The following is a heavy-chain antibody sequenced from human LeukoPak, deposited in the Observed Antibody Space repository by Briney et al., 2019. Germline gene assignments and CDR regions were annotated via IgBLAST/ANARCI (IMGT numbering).Heavy chain of an antibody. J-gene: IGHJ4*02. Sequence: PSETLSLTCTVSGGSISSGSYYWSWIRQPAGKGLEWIGRIYTSGSTNYNPSLKSRVTISVDTSKNQVSRKLSSVTVADTAVYYCARALGYCSGGSCLIFDYWGQGTLVTVSS. CDR2: IYTSGST. CDR3: ARALGYCSGGSCLIFDY. D-gene: IGHD2-15*01. CDR1: GGSISSGSYY. V-gene: IGHV4-61*02.